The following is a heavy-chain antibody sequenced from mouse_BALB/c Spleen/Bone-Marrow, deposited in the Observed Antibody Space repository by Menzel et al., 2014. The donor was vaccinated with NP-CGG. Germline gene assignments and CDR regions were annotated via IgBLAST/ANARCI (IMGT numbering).Heavy chain of an antibody. CDR1: GYAFSSYW. V-gene: IGHV1-80*01. CDR2: IYPGDGDT. D-gene: IGHD1-1*01. CDR3: ARSGYGSNYDY. Sequence: QVQLKQSGAELVRPGSSVKISCKASGYAFSSYWMIWVKQRPGQGLEWIGQIYPGDGDTNYNGKFKGKATLTVDKSSSTAYMQLSSLTSEDSAVYFCARSGYGSNYDYWGQGTTLTVSS. J-gene: IGHJ2*01.